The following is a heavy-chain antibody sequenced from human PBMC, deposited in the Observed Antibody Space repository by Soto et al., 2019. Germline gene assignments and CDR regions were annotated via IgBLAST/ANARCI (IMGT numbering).Heavy chain of an antibody. Sequence: GESVKISCKGSGYSFTIYCISWVLQMPWKGLEWMGRIDPSDSYTNYSPSFQGHVTISADKSISTAYLQWSSLKASDTAMYYCASSISIAAAGTLAQPGGYYYGMDVWGQGTTVTVSS. CDR1: GYSFTIYC. CDR2: IDPSDSYT. J-gene: IGHJ6*02. CDR3: ASSISIAAAGTLAQPGGYYYGMDV. D-gene: IGHD6-13*01. V-gene: IGHV5-10-1*01.